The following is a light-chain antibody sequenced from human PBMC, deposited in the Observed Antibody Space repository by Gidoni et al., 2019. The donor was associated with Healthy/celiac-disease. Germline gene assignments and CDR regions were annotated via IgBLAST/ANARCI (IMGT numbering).Light chain of an antibody. CDR2: DAS. J-gene: IGKJ3*01. V-gene: IGKV1-33*01. Sequence: DLPMTQSPSSLSASVGDRVTITCQASQDISNYLNWYQQKPGKAPKLLIYDASNLETGVPSRVSGSGSGTDFTFTISSLQPEDIATYYCQQYDNPPFTFXPXTKVDIK. CDR1: QDISNY. CDR3: QQYDNPPFT.